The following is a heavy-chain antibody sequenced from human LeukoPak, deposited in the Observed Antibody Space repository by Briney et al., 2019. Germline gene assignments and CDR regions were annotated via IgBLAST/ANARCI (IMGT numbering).Heavy chain of an antibody. CDR2: IYISGST. Sequence: SETLSLTCTVSGVSISSYYWSWIRQPAGKGLEWIGRIYISGSTNYNPSLKSRVTMSVDTSKNQFSLRLSSVTAADTAAYYCARDRYYYDSSGHYRLDYWGQGTLVTVSS. J-gene: IGHJ4*02. V-gene: IGHV4-4*07. CDR3: ARDRYYYDSSGHYRLDY. CDR1: GVSISSYY. D-gene: IGHD3-22*01.